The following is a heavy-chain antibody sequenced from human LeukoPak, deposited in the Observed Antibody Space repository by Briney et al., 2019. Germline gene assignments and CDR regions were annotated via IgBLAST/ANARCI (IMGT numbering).Heavy chain of an antibody. D-gene: IGHD6-19*01. V-gene: IGHV3-21*01. Sequence: PGGSLRLSCAASGFTFSSYSMNWVRQAPGKGLEWVSSISSSSSYIYYADSVKGRFTISRDNAKNSLYLQMNSLRAEDTAVYYCAGTYSSGWYVFDYWGQGTLVTVSS. CDR1: GFTFSSYS. J-gene: IGHJ4*02. CDR2: ISSSSSYI. CDR3: AGTYSSGWYVFDY.